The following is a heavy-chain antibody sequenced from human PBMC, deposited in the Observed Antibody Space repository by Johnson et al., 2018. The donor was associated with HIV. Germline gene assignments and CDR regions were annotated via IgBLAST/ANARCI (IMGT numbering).Heavy chain of an antibody. J-gene: IGHJ3*02. CDR3: AREATGSSYAFDI. CDR1: GFTVSSNY. D-gene: IGHD6-6*01. CDR2: IYRGGST. Sequence: VQLVESGGGLVQPGGSLRLSCAASGFTVSSNYMSWVRQAPGKGLAWVSVIYRGGSTYYADSVKGRFTISRDNSKNTLYLQMNSLRAEDTAVYYCAREATGSSYAFDIWGQGTMVTVSS. V-gene: IGHV3-66*02.